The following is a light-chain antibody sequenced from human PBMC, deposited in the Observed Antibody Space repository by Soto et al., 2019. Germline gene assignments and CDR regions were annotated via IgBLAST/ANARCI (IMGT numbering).Light chain of an antibody. V-gene: IGLV2-11*01. CDR1: SSDVGGYNY. J-gene: IGLJ2*01. Sequence: QSALTQPRSVSGSPGQSVTISCTGTSSDVGGYNYVSWYQQHPGKAPKLIIYDVTKRPSGVPDRFSGSKSGNTASLTISGLQAEDEADYYCCSYAGSYTFVFGEGTKVTVL. CDR3: CSYAGSYTFV. CDR2: DVT.